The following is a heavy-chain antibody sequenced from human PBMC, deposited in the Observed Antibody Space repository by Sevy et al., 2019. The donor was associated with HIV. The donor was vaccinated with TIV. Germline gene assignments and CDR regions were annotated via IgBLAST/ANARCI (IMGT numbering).Heavy chain of an antibody. Sequence: GVSLRLSCAASGFTFSSFEMTWVRQAPGKGLEWVSYISSSGSTIYYTNSVKGRFTISRDNAKNSLYLQMNSLRAEDTAVYYCAKRGGHYDLGMDVWGQGTTVTVSS. D-gene: IGHD3-3*01. CDR1: GFTFSSFE. V-gene: IGHV3-48*03. J-gene: IGHJ6*02. CDR3: AKRGGHYDLGMDV. CDR2: ISSSGSTI.